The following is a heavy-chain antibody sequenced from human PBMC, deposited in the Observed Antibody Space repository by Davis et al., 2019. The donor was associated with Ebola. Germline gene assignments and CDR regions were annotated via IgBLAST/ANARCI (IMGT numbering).Heavy chain of an antibody. CDR2: IYYSGST. D-gene: IGHD3-22*01. Sequence: LRLSCTVSGGSISSGGYYWSWIRQHPGKGLEWIGYIYYSGSTYYNPSLKSRVTISVDTSKNQFSLKLSSVTAADSAVYYCARGTFDTSGYPTFLDYWGQGTLVTVSS. J-gene: IGHJ4*02. CDR1: GGSISSGGYY. CDR3: ARGTFDTSGYPTFLDY. V-gene: IGHV4-31*03.